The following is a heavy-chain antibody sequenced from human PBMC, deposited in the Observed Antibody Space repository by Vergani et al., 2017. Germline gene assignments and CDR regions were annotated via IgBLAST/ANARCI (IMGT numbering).Heavy chain of an antibody. V-gene: IGHV3-48*04. Sequence: EVQLVESGGGLVQPGGSLRLSCAASGFIFSSYSMNWVRQAPGKGLEWVSYISSSSSTIYYADSVKGRFTISRDNAKNSLYLQMNSLRAEDAAVYYCARGEKQWLVGVWSFDYWGQGTLVTVSS. CDR3: ARGEKQWLVGVWSFDY. CDR1: GFIFSSYS. D-gene: IGHD6-19*01. J-gene: IGHJ4*02. CDR2: ISSSSSTI.